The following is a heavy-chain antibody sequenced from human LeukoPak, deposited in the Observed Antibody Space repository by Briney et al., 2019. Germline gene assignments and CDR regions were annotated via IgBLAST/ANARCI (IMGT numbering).Heavy chain of an antibody. CDR2: INHSGST. CDR1: GGSFSGYY. Sequence: PSETLSLTCAVYGGSFSGYYWSWIRQPPGKGLEWIGEINHSGSTNYNPSLTSRVTISVDTSKNQFSLKLSSVTAADTAVYYCARGRRGYYDSSGYYPRSHFDYWGQGTLVTVSS. V-gene: IGHV4-34*01. D-gene: IGHD3-22*01. J-gene: IGHJ4*02. CDR3: ARGRRGYYDSSGYYPRSHFDY.